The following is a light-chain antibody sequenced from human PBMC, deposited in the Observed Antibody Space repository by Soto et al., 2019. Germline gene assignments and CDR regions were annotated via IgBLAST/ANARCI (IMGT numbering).Light chain of an antibody. CDR2: GVS. Sequence: QSVLTQAASVSGFPGQSITISCTGTSSDVGNYNLVSWYQQHPGKAPKLMIYGVSQRPSGVSNRFSGSKSGNTASLAISGLQAEDEADYYCCSYAGSGTYVFGTGTKVTVL. CDR1: SSDVGNYNL. V-gene: IGLV2-23*02. CDR3: CSYAGSGTYV. J-gene: IGLJ1*01.